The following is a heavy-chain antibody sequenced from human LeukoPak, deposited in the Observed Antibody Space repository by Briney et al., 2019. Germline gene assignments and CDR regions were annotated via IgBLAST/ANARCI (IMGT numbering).Heavy chain of an antibody. CDR3: ARGVGSGWYRNVNWFDP. CDR2: IYDSGST. Sequence: PSETLSLTCSVSGGSINNYYWSWIRQPPGKGLEWIGYIYDSGSTNYNPSLKSRVTTSLDTSKNQVSLELSSVTAADTAVYYCARGVGSGWYRNVNWFDPWGQGTLVTVSS. CDR1: GGSINNYY. V-gene: IGHV4-59*01. J-gene: IGHJ5*02. D-gene: IGHD6-19*01.